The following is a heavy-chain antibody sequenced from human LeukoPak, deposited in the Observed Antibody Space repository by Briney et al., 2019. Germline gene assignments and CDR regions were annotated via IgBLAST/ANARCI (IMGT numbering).Heavy chain of an antibody. CDR3: ARVPAAAGRANYYYYHGLDV. V-gene: IGHV3-33*01. CDR2: IWYDGSNK. Sequence: GGSLRLSCAASGFTFSSYGMHWVRQAPGKGLEWVAVIWYDGSNKYYADSVKGRFTISRDNSKNTLYLQMNSLRAEDTAVYYCARVPAAAGRANYYYYHGLDVWGQGTTVTVSS. CDR1: GFTFSSYG. J-gene: IGHJ6*02. D-gene: IGHD6-13*01.